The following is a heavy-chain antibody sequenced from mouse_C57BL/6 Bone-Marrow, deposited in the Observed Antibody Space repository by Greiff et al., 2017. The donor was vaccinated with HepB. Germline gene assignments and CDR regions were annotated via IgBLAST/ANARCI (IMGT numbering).Heavy chain of an antibody. CDR3: ARSPFITTVVDWYFDV. V-gene: IGHV1-82*01. CDR1: GYAFSSSW. Sequence: VQLQQSGPELVKPGASVKISCKASGYAFSSSWMNWVKQRPGKGLERIGRIYPGDGDTNYNGKFKGKATLTADKSSSTAYMQLSSLTSEDSAVYCCARSPFITTVVDWYFDVWGTGTTVTVSS. D-gene: IGHD1-1*01. CDR2: IYPGDGDT. J-gene: IGHJ1*03.